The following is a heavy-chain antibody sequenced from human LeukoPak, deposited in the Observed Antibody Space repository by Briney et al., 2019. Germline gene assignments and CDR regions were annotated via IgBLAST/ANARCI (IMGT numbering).Heavy chain of an antibody. Sequence: GGSLRLSRAASGFTFSSYWMHWVRQAPGKGLVWVSRINSDGSSTSYADSVKGRFTISRDNAKNTLYLQMNSLRAEDTAVYYCARYNWNSAPFDYWGQGTLVTVSS. CDR2: INSDGSST. CDR3: ARYNWNSAPFDY. V-gene: IGHV3-74*01. J-gene: IGHJ4*02. D-gene: IGHD1-7*01. CDR1: GFTFSSYW.